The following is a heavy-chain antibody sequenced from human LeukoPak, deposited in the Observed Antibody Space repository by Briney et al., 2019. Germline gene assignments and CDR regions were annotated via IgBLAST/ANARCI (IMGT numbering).Heavy chain of an antibody. CDR3: ARARYCSSTSCFKYFQH. CDR2: IIPIFGTA. D-gene: IGHD2-2*01. Sequence: GASVKVSCKASGGTFSSYAISWVRQAPGQGLEWMGGIIPIFGTANYAQKFQGRVTITADESTSTAYMELSRLRSDDTAVYYCARARYCSSTSCFKYFQHWGQGTLVTVSS. V-gene: IGHV1-69*13. CDR1: GGTFSSYA. J-gene: IGHJ1*01.